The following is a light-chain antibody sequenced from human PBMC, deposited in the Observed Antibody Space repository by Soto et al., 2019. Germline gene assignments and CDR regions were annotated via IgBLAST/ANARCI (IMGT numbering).Light chain of an antibody. CDR2: KAS. CDR1: QSISIW. V-gene: IGKV1-5*03. J-gene: IGKJ1*01. CDR3: QQYKDYTYT. Sequence: DIQMTQSPSTLSASVGDRVTITCRASQSISIWLAWYQQKPGKAPKLLIYKASSLESGVPSRFSGSGSVTEFTLTITSLQPDDFATYYCQQYKDYTYTFGQGTKVDIK.